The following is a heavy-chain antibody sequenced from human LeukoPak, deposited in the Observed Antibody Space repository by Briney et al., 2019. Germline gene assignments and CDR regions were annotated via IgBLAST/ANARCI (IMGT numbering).Heavy chain of an antibody. CDR1: GFTFSNYA. D-gene: IGHD3-3*01. Sequence: GGSLRLSCAASGFTFSNYAMTWVRQAPGKGLEWISYISGSDNTVFYADSVQGRFIISRDNTKNSLYLQMNSLRTEDTAVYYCARFYDFRHFDVWGRGTLVAVSS. CDR3: ARFYDFRHFDV. CDR2: ISGSDNTV. V-gene: IGHV3-48*04. J-gene: IGHJ2*01.